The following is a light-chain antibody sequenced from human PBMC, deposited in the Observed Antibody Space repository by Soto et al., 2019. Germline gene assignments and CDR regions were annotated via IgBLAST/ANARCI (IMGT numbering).Light chain of an antibody. J-gene: IGKJ5*01. CDR2: DAS. CDR3: QQRSSWPIT. V-gene: IGKV3-11*01. CDR1: QSVSSY. Sequence: EIVMTQSPATLSVSPGERATLSCRASQSVSSYLAWYQQKPGQAPRLLIDDASNRATGIPARFGGSGSGTDFTLTISSLEAEDFAVYYCQQRSSWPITFGQGTRLEIK.